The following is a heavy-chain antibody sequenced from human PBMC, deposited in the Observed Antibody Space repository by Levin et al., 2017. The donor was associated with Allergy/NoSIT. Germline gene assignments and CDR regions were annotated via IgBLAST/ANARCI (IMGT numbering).Heavy chain of an antibody. CDR1: GFSLTSRGVA. CDR2: VYWHDEK. J-gene: IGHJ4*02. V-gene: IGHV2-5*01. D-gene: IGHD4-17*01. CDR3: AHMSSTMTAGYFDY. Sequence: SGPTLVKPTQTLTLTCTVSGFSLTSRGVAVAWIRQPPGKALEWLALVYWHDEKRYSPSLQSRITITRDTSKSHVVLTISDMDLGGTSTFYCAHMSSTMTAGYFDYMGPGTLVTVSS.